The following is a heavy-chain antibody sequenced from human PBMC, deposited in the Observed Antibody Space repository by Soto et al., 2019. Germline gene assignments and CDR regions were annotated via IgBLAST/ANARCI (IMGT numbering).Heavy chain of an antibody. CDR1: GYPVTAYY. Sequence: QLHLVQSGAVVKKPGASVTVSCSASGYPVTAYYMHWVRQAPGRGLEWMGGINPATGAAKYTQTFQGRVTLTTDTSPGTVFRELSGLTSEGTAVFYCARGGGVGVAGSAAFDMWGQGTLVTVSS. D-gene: IGHD3-3*01. CDR3: ARGGGVGVAGSAAFDM. V-gene: IGHV1-2*02. J-gene: IGHJ3*02. CDR2: INPATGAA.